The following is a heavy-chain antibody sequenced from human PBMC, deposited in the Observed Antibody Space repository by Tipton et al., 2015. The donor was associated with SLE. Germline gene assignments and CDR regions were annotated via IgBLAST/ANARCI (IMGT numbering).Heavy chain of an antibody. V-gene: IGHV3-9*01. CDR1: GFTFDDYA. CDR2: ISWNSGSI. J-gene: IGHJ6*02. D-gene: IGHD6-13*01. CDR3: AKDSSSSSWYGKGMDV. Sequence: SLRLSCAASGFTFDDYAMHWVRQAPGKGLEWVSGISWNSGSIGYADSVKGRFTISRDNAKNSLYLQMNSLRAEDTAVYYCAKDSSSSSWYGKGMDVWGQGTTVTVSS.